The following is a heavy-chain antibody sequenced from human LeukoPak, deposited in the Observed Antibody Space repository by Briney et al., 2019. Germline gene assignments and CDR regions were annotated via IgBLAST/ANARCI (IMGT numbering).Heavy chain of an antibody. V-gene: IGHV3-23*01. J-gene: IGHJ4*02. Sequence: GGSLRLSCAASGFTFSSYAMTWVRQSPGKGLEWVSVIGSGGDTYYSDSVQGRFTISRENSKNTLYLQMNSLRADDTAVYYCAKYYAARSRSFDFWGQGTLVTVSS. CDR2: IGSGGDT. CDR1: GFTFSSYA. D-gene: IGHD3-10*01. CDR3: AKYYAARSRSFDF.